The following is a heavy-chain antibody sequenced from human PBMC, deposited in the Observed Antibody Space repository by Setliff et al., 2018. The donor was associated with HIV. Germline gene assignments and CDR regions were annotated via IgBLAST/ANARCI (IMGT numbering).Heavy chain of an antibody. Sequence: GGSLRLSCSASGFTFSSNAMHWVRQAPGKGLEYVSSISSNGGSTYYADSVKGRFTISRDNSKNTLYLQMSSLRAEDTAVYYCAKDFHSSGWPYYFDYWGQGTLVTVSS. D-gene: IGHD6-19*01. CDR3: AKDFHSSGWPYYFDY. V-gene: IGHV3-64D*09. CDR1: GFTFSSNA. J-gene: IGHJ4*02. CDR2: ISSNGGST.